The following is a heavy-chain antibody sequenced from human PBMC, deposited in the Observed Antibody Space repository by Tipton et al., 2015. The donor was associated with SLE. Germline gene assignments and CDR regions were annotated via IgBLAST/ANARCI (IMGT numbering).Heavy chain of an antibody. CDR1: GYTFTSYD. V-gene: IGHV1-8*01. CDR3: ARDPSDLGSLCSQH. D-gene: IGHD4/OR15-4a*01. CDR2: MNPNSGNT. Sequence: QLVQSGAEVKKPGASVKVSCKASGYTFTSYDINWVRQATGQGLEWMGWMNPNSGNTGYAQKFQGRVTMTRNTSISTAYMELSSLRSEDTAVYYCARDPSDLGSLCSQHWGEITMVTLSS. J-gene: IGHJ1*01.